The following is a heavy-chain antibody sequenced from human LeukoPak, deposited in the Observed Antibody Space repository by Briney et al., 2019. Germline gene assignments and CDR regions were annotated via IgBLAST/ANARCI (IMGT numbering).Heavy chain of an antibody. J-gene: IGHJ4*02. Sequence: PGGSLRLSCVASGFTFSSYAIHWVRQSPGKGLEWVAFIRHDGGMKDYADSVKGRFTISRDNSKNTLYLQMNSLRAEDTAVYYCAKDLFLDDILTGYYADFDYWGQGTLVTVSS. CDR3: AKDLFLDDILTGYYADFDY. V-gene: IGHV3-30*02. CDR1: GFTFSSYA. D-gene: IGHD3-9*01. CDR2: IRHDGGMK.